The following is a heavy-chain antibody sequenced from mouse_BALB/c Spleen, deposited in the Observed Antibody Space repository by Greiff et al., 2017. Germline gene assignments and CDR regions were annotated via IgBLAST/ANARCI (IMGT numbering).Heavy chain of an antibody. CDR1: GFSLTDYG. Sequence: VKLQESGPGLVAPSQSLSITCTVSGFSLTDYGVSWIRQPPGKGLEWLGVIWGGGSTYYNSALKSRLSISKDNSKSQVFLKMNSLQTDDTAMYYCAKYDYERDWYFDVWGAGTTVTVSS. CDR2: IWGGGST. V-gene: IGHV2-6-5*01. J-gene: IGHJ1*01. CDR3: AKYDYERDWYFDV. D-gene: IGHD2-4*01.